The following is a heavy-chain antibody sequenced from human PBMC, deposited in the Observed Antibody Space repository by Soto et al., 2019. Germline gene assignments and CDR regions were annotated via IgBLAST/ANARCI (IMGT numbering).Heavy chain of an antibody. J-gene: IGHJ4*02. D-gene: IGHD2-21*01. CDR2: ISLRHHST. Sequence: ALEWMGIISLRHHSTSYAQKFQDRLSVTRDPSSTTIYMELSSLRSEDTAVYYCVRELWSCRAECPYYRDYWAQGTAVNVS. CDR3: VRELWSCRAECPYYRDY. V-gene: IGHV1-46*01.